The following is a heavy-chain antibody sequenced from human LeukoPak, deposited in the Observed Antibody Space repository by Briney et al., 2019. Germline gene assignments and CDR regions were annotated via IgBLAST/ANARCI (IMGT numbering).Heavy chain of an antibody. V-gene: IGHV1-18*01. CDR3: ARFDDGDGYFDY. CDR1: GGTFSSYA. D-gene: IGHD4-17*01. CDR2: ISAYNGNT. Sequence: EASVKVYCKASGGTFSSYAISWVRQAPGQGLGWMGWISAYNGNTNYAQKLQGRVTMTTDTSTSTAYMELRSLRSDDTAVYYCARFDDGDGYFDYWGQGTLVTVSS. J-gene: IGHJ4*02.